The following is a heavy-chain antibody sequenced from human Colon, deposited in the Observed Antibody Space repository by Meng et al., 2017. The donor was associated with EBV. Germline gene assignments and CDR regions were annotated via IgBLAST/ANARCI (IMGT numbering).Heavy chain of an antibody. Sequence: VPGPPPHSLSPTCAVSGDSISSGDYSWSWIRQPPGQGLEWIGYIYHGGTTYNTSLKSRVTISVDNSKNQFSLRLTSVTAADTAVYYCARGPYCGGDCYWFDPWGQGTLVTVFS. CDR2: IYHGGTT. D-gene: IGHD2-21*02. J-gene: IGHJ5*02. CDR1: GDSISSGDYS. V-gene: IGHV4-30-2*01. CDR3: ARGPYCGGDCYWFDP.